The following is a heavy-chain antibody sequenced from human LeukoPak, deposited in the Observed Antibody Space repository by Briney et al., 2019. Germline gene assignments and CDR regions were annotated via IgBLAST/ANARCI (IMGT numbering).Heavy chain of an antibody. CDR2: IYHSGST. CDR1: GGSFSGYF. Sequence: PETLSLTCAVYGGSFSGYFLSWVRQPPGKGLEWVGEIYHSGSTNYNPPLKSRVTISVDTSKNQFSLKLSSVAAADTGVYYCAREQVTGVHDYWGQRTLVTVSS. J-gene: IGHJ4*02. CDR3: AREQVTGVHDY. V-gene: IGHV4-34*01. D-gene: IGHD1-14*01.